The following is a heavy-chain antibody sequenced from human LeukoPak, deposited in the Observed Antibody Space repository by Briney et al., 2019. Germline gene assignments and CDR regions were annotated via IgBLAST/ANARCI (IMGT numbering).Heavy chain of an antibody. CDR2: IWYDGSNK. V-gene: IGHV3-33*01. J-gene: IGHJ4*02. CDR1: GLTFSSYG. CDR3: AREGASSSWYGSRFDY. D-gene: IGHD6-13*01. Sequence: GGSLRLSCAASGLTFSSYGMHWVRQAPGKGLEWVAVIWYDGSNKYYADSVKGRFTISRDSSKNTLYLQMNSLRAEDTAVYYCAREGASSSWYGSRFDYWGQGTLVTVSS.